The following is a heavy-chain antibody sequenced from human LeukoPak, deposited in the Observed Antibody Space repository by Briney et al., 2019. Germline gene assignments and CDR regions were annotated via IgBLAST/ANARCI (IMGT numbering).Heavy chain of an antibody. CDR1: GYSISSGYY. V-gene: IGHV4-38-2*01. J-gene: IGHJ4*02. CDR3: ARRAAAAGIDY. Sequence: SETLSLTCAVSGYSISSGYYWGWIRRPPGKGLEWIGSIYHSGSTYYNPSLKSRVTISVDTSKNQFSLKLSSVTAADTAVYYCARRAAAAGIDYWGQGTLVTVSS. CDR2: IYHSGST. D-gene: IGHD6-13*01.